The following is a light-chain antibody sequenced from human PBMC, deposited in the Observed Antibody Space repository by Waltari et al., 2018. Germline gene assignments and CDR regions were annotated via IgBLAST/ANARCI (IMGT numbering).Light chain of an antibody. Sequence: QSVLTQPPSASGAPGPRVTIPCFGSSPNIGTKTVTWYQQLPGTAPKLLIYSNNQRPSGVPDRFSGSKSGTSASLAISGLQSEDEADYYCAAWDDSLNGVFGGGTKLTVL. CDR3: AAWDDSLNGV. CDR1: SPNIGTKT. CDR2: SNN. J-gene: IGLJ3*02. V-gene: IGLV1-44*01.